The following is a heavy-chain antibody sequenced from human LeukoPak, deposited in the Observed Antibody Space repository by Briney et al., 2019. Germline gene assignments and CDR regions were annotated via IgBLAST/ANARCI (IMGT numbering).Heavy chain of an antibody. V-gene: IGHV3-72*01. J-gene: IGHJ3*01. Sequence: GGSLGLSCAASGFLFSAYIMDWVRQAPGKGLEWIGRIRKKNAGYTTEYAASVKGRFVVSRDDSKDSVFLQMNSLETEDTAVYYCTREGGEGDYTAFDLWGQGTMVTVSS. CDR1: GFLFSAYI. CDR2: IRKKNAGYTT. CDR3: TREGGEGDYTAFDL. D-gene: IGHD3-3*01.